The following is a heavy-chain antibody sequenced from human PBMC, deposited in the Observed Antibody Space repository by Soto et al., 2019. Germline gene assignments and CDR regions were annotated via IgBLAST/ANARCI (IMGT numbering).Heavy chain of an antibody. Sequence: EVQLVESGGGLVQPGRSLRLSCVASGFTFDDYSMHWVRQAPGKGLEWVSGISRDSDFLVYADSVKGRFTISRDNAKSSLYLQMNSLRAEDTAFYHCARRYVGGGTFHPFDYWGQGALVTVSS. V-gene: IGHV3-9*01. J-gene: IGHJ4*02. CDR3: ARRYVGGGTFHPFDY. D-gene: IGHD2-15*01. CDR1: GFTFDDYS. CDR2: ISRDSDFL.